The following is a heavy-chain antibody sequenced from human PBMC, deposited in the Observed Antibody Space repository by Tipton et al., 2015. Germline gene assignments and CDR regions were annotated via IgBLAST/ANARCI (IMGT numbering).Heavy chain of an antibody. Sequence: TLSLTCTVSGGSISRYYWSWIRQPPGKGLEWIGYIYYSGSTYYNPSLKSRVTISVDTSKNQFSLKLSSVTAADTAVYYCARTYNSNFDYYYFGMDVWGQGTTVTVSS. CDR3: ARTYNSNFDYYYFGMDV. D-gene: IGHD4-11*01. CDR1: GGSISRYY. CDR2: IYYSGST. J-gene: IGHJ6*02. V-gene: IGHV4-59*06.